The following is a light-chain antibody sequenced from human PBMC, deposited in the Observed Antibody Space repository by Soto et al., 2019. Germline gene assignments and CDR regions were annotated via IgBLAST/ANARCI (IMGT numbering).Light chain of an antibody. J-gene: IGKJ1*01. CDR3: QQYGSSPPT. CDR1: QSVSSN. V-gene: IGKV3-20*01. Sequence: EILMTQSPATLGVSPGGRATLSCRASQSVSSNLAWYQQKPGQAPRPLIYGASTRATGTPDRFSGSGSGTDFTLTINRLEPEDFALYYCQQYGSSPPTFGQGTKVDIK. CDR2: GAS.